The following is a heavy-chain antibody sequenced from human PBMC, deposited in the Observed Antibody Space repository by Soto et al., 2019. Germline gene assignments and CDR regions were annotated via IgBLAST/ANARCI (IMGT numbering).Heavy chain of an antibody. J-gene: IGHJ4*02. V-gene: IGHV4-39*01. CDR3: ARHGEDSGSD. Sequence: QLQLQESGPGLVKPSETLSLTCTVSGGSISSSSYYWGWIRQPPGKGLEWIGSIYYSGSTYYNPSLKSRVTISVDTSKNQFSLKLSSVTAADTAVSYCARHGEDSGSDWGQGTLVTVSS. CDR1: GGSISSSSYY. D-gene: IGHD5-12*01. CDR2: IYYSGST.